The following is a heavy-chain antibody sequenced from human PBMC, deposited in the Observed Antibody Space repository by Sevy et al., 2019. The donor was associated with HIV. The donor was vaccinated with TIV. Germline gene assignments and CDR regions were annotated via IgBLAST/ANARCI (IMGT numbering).Heavy chain of an antibody. J-gene: IGHJ3*02. CDR3: AGARFDSSGSFDAFDI. CDR1: GFTFSDYY. CDR2: ISSSSSYT. D-gene: IGHD3-22*01. Sequence: GGSLRLSCAASGFTFSDYYMSWIRQAPGKGLEWVSYISSSSSYTNYADSVKGRFTISRDNSKNTLYLQMNSLRTEDTAIYYCAGARFDSSGSFDAFDIWGQGTMVTVSS. V-gene: IGHV3-11*03.